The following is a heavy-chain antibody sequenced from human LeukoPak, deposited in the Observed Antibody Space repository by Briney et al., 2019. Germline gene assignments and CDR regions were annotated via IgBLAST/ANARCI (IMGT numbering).Heavy chain of an antibody. CDR1: GFTFSSYG. J-gene: IGHJ6*02. CDR2: ISYDGSNK. CDR3: AKDQSKTTGLSPTDYYYYYGMDV. D-gene: IGHD1-1*01. V-gene: IGHV3-30*18. Sequence: GGSVRLSCAASGFTFSSYGMHWVRQAPGKGLEWVAVISYDGSNKYYADSVKGRFTISRDNSKNTLYLQMNSLRAEDTAVYYCAKDQSKTTGLSPTDYYYYYGMDVWGHGTTFTVSS.